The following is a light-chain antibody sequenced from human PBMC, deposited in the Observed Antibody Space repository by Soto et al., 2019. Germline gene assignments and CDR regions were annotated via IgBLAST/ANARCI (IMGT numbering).Light chain of an antibody. CDR1: QSVSSSY. CDR3: PHYGSPLWT. Sequence: EIVLTQSPGTLSLSPGERATLSCRASQSVSSSYLAWYQQKPGQAPRLLIYGASSRATGIPDRFSRTGSRTDFTLTISSLEPEHFVVYYCPHYGSPLWTFGQGTNVAIK. V-gene: IGKV3-20*01. J-gene: IGKJ1*01. CDR2: GAS.